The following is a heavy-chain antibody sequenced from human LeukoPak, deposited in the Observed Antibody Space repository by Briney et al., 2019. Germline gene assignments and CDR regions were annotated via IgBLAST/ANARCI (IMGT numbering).Heavy chain of an antibody. D-gene: IGHD3-10*01. V-gene: IGHV1-3*01. CDR1: GYTFTSYA. Sequence: ASVKVACKASGYTFTSYAMHWVRQAPGQRLEWMGWINAGNGNTKYSQKFQGRVTITRDTSASTAYMELSSLRSEDTAVYYCARDDVTMVRGVRISYYYYGMYVWGKGTTVTVSS. CDR3: ARDDVTMVRGVRISYYYYGMYV. J-gene: IGHJ6*04. CDR2: INAGNGNT.